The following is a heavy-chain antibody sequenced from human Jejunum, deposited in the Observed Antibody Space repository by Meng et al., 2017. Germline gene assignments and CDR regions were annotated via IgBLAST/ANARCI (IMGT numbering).Heavy chain of an antibody. CDR2: IHHTGNI. CDR1: GASISDNNW. D-gene: IGHD6-13*01. Sequence: VQLRESGPGLVKPSGTLSLTCAVSGASISDNNWWSWVRQAPGKGLEWIGEIHHTGNINYNPSLKSRVTMSLDKPKNQFSLEVTSVTAADTAVYYCARDLLGPAIAATGWFDPWGQGTLVTVSS. J-gene: IGHJ5*02. CDR3: ARDLLGPAIAATGWFDP. V-gene: IGHV4-4*02.